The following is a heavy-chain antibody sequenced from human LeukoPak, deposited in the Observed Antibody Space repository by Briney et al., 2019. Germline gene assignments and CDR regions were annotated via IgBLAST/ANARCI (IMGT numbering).Heavy chain of an antibody. V-gene: IGHV3-23*01. J-gene: IGHJ4*02. D-gene: IGHD6-6*01. CDR2: ISGSGAGS. CDR1: GFTFSSYA. CDR3: AKHPYFSSSYPYFDF. Sequence: PGGSLRLSCAASGFTFSSYAMSWVRQAPGRGLEWVSVISGSGAGSNYADSVKGRVTVSRDNSKNTVFLQMNSLRAEDTAVYYCAKHPYFSSSYPYFDFWGQGTLVTVSS.